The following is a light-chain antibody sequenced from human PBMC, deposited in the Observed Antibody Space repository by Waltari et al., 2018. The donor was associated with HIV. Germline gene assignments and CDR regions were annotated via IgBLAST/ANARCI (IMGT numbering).Light chain of an antibody. Sequence: HSLLTQPPSVSGAPGQRVTISCTGSSSNIGAGYDVHWYQKYPGTAPHLLIFQNINRPSGVPDRCSGSKSVTSASLVITGLQAEDEADYYCQSYDRRLMWVFGGGTSLTV. V-gene: IGLV1-40*01. CDR3: QSYDRRLMWV. J-gene: IGLJ2*01. CDR2: QNI. CDR1: SSNIGAGYD.